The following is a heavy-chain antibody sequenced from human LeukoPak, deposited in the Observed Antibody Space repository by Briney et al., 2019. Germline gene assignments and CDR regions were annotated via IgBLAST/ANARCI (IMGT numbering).Heavy chain of an antibody. D-gene: IGHD2-15*01. Sequence: ASVKVSCKASGYTFTSYGISWVRQASGQGLEWMGWISAYNGNTNYAQKLQGRVTMTTDTSTSTAYMELRSLRSDDTAVYYCARGGYCSGGSCLEANYYYYGMDVWGQGTTVTVSS. CDR1: GYTFTSYG. J-gene: IGHJ6*02. CDR3: ARGGYCSGGSCLEANYYYYGMDV. CDR2: ISAYNGNT. V-gene: IGHV1-18*01.